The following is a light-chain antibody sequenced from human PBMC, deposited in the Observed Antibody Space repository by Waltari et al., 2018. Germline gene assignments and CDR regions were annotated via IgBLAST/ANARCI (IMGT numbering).Light chain of an antibody. CDR3: ASKTNNAAVL. CDR1: SNDVGAYDC. CDR2: DVH. Sequence: QSALTQPASVSGSPGQSITISCTGTSNDVGAYDCFPWYQHHPGKVPQLLIYDVHNRPSGASDRFSGSKSGNTASLTISGLQAGDEADYYCASKTNNAAVLFGGGTKVTVL. J-gene: IGLJ3*02. V-gene: IGLV2-14*03.